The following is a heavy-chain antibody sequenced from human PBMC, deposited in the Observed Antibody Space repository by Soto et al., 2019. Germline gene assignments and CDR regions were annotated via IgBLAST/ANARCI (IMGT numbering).Heavy chain of an antibody. CDR2: IYYSGST. V-gene: IGHV4-39*01. D-gene: IGHD2-15*01. J-gene: IGHJ6*02. CDR3: ATHRGGYCSAGSCYPTSYYYGLDV. Sequence: PPGKGLEWSGSIYYSGSTYYNPSLKSRVTISVATSKNQFSLKLSSVTAADTAVYYCATHRGGYCSAGSCYPTSYYYGLDVWGQGPTVTVYS.